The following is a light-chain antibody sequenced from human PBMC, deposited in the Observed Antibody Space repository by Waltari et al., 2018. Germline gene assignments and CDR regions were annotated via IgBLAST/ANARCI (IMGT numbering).Light chain of an antibody. CDR3: QSYDSSRSGWV. CDR1: SSNIGAGYD. CDR2: GNS. Sequence: QSVLTQPPSVSGAPGQRVTISCTGSSSNIGAGYDVHWYQQLPGTAPKLPIYGNSNRPSGVPDRFSGSKSCTSASLAITGLQAEDEADYYCQSYDSSRSGWVFGGGTKLTVL. J-gene: IGLJ3*02. V-gene: IGLV1-40*01.